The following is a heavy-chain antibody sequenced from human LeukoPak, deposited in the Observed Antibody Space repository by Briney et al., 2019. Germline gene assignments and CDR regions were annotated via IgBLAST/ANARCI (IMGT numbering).Heavy chain of an antibody. Sequence: SETLSLTCTVSGGSISSGGYYWSWIRQHPGKGLEWIGYIYYSGSTYYNPSLKSRVTISVDTSKNQFSLKLSSVTAADTAVYYCARERGITHYFDYWGQGTLVTVSS. CDR1: GGSISSGGYY. J-gene: IGHJ4*02. CDR2: IYYSGST. D-gene: IGHD3-16*01. CDR3: ARERGITHYFDY. V-gene: IGHV4-31*03.